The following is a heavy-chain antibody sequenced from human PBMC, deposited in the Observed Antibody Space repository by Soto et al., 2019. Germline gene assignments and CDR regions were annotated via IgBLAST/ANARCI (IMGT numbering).Heavy chain of an antibody. J-gene: IGHJ4*02. D-gene: IGHD5-12*01. CDR1: GGSISSGGYS. V-gene: IGHV4-30-2*01. CDR3: ARDSRYSGYDRRYFDY. CDR2: IYHSGST. Sequence: PSETLSLTCAVSGGSISSGGYSWSWIRQPPGKGLEWIGYIYHSGSTYYNPSLKSRVTISVDRSKNQFSLKLSPVTAADTAVYYCARDSRYSGYDRRYFDYWGQGTLVTVSS.